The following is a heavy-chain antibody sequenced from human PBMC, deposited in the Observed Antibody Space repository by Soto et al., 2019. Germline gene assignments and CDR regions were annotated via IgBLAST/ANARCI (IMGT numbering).Heavy chain of an antibody. CDR2: IWYDGSNK. V-gene: IGHV3-33*06. D-gene: IGHD6-19*01. Sequence: GGSLRLSCAASGFTFSSYGMHWVRQAPGKGLEWVAVIWYDGSNKYYADSVKGRFTISRDNSKNTLYLQMTSLRVEDSAVYYCTKEAPPKAQLALAALNSFAFDYWGLGTLVTVSS. J-gene: IGHJ4*02. CDR3: TKEAPPKAQLALAALNSFAFDY. CDR1: GFTFSSYG.